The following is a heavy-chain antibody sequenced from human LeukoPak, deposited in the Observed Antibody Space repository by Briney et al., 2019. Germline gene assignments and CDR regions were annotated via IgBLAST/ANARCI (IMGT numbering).Heavy chain of an antibody. CDR3: ARGRHGPLNWFDP. D-gene: IGHD2-8*01. CDR2: IYHSGST. CDR1: GGSISSSNW. Sequence: SETLSLTCAVSGGSISSSNWWSWVRQPPGKGLEWIGEIYHSGSTNYNPSLKSRVTISVDTSKKQFSLKLSSVTAADTAVYYCARGRHGPLNWFDPWGQGILVTVSS. J-gene: IGHJ5*02. V-gene: IGHV4-4*02.